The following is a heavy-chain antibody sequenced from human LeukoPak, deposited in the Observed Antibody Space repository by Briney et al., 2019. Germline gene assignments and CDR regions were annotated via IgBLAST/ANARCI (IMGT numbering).Heavy chain of an antibody. CDR2: ISSGSNTI. CDR1: GFTFSNSG. CDR3: ARDTASWLVSGYFDL. Sequence: GGTLRLSCAASGFTFSNSGMSWVRQAPGKGLEWISYISSGSNTIYYADSVKGRFTISRDNAKNSLHLQMSSLRAEDTAVYYCARDTASWLVSGYFDLWGRGTLVTVSS. J-gene: IGHJ2*01. V-gene: IGHV3-48*01. D-gene: IGHD6-19*01.